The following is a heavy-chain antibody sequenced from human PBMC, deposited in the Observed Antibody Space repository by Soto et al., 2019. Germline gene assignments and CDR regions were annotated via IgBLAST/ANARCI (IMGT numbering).Heavy chain of an antibody. CDR1: GFSRTTTHMG. V-gene: IGHV2-5*02. CDR3: AHAGDYDLLSFDH. J-gene: IGHJ4*02. Sequence: QITLKESGPPLVRPAQTLTLTCAFSGFSRTTTHMGVAWIRQHPGKALEWLALIYWDDDKRYSPSLKNRLAISKDTSRNRLVLTITNMNPEDTGTYFCAHAGDYDLLSFDHWGPGTLVTVSS. CDR2: IYWDDDK. D-gene: IGHD4-17*01.